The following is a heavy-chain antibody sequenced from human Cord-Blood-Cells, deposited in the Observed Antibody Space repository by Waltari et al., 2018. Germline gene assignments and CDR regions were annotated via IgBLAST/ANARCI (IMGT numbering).Heavy chain of an antibody. J-gene: IGHJ4*02. CDR3: AVVGTRIVATIRGVVDY. Sequence: QVQLVQSGAEVKKPGSSVKVSCKASGGTFSSYAISWVRQAPGQGLEWMGGIIPIFGTANYAQKFQGRVTITADESTSTAYMELSSLRSEDTAVNYCAVVGTRIVATIRGVVDYWGQGTLVTVSS. CDR2: IIPIFGTA. D-gene: IGHD5-12*01. V-gene: IGHV1-69*01. CDR1: GGTFSSYA.